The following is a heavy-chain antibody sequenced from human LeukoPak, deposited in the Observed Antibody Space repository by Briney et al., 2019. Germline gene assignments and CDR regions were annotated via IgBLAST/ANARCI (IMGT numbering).Heavy chain of an antibody. V-gene: IGHV4-39*01. D-gene: IGHD5-18*01. CDR2: ISYSGST. CDR1: GGSISSSSNY. CDR3: ARRAPYSYEWSTLDY. J-gene: IGHJ4*02. Sequence: SETLSLTCTVSGGSISSSSNYWGWIRQPPGKGLEWIGTISYSGSTYYRPSLKSRVTISVDTSKNQFSLKLSSVTAADTAVYYCARRAPYSYEWSTLDYWGQGTLVTVSS.